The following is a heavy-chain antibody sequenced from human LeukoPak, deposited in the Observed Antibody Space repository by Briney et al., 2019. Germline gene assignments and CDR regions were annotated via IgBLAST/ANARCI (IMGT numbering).Heavy chain of an antibody. Sequence: SETLSLTCAVSGGSISSGGYSWSWIRRPPGKGLEWIGYIYHSGSTYYNPSLKSRVTISVDRTKNQFSLKLSSVTAADTAVYYCARNRITMVRGVMNWFDPWGQGTLVTVSS. V-gene: IGHV4-30-2*01. D-gene: IGHD3-10*01. CDR2: IYHSGST. CDR1: GGSISSGGYS. CDR3: ARNRITMVRGVMNWFDP. J-gene: IGHJ5*02.